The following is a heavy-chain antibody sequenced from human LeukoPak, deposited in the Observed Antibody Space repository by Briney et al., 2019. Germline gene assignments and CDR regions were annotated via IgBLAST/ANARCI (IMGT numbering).Heavy chain of an antibody. CDR3: AKPNPYGYGDYTQGEREYYYYGMDV. CDR2: ISGSGGST. Sequence: GGSLRLSCAASGFTFSSYAMSWVRQAPGKGLEWVSAISGSGGSTYYADSVKGRFTISRDNSKNTLYLQMNSLRAEDTAVYYCAKPNPYGYGDYTQGEREYYYYGMDVWGQGTTVTVSS. V-gene: IGHV3-23*01. J-gene: IGHJ6*02. D-gene: IGHD4-17*01. CDR1: GFTFSSYA.